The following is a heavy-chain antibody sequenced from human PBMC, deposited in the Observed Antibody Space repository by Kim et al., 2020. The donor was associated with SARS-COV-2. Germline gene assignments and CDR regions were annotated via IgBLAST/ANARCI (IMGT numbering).Heavy chain of an antibody. Sequence: SSYIYYADSVKGRFTISRDNAKNSLYLQMNSLRAEDTAVYYCASGNWFDPWGQGTLVTVSS. J-gene: IGHJ5*02. V-gene: IGHV3-21*01. CDR2: SSYI. CDR3: ASGNWFDP.